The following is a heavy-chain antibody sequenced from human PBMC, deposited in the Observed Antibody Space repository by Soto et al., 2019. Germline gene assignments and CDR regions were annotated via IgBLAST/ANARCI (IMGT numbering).Heavy chain of an antibody. CDR3: ARRHFERYDFWSGEENWFDP. V-gene: IGHV4-59*01. J-gene: IGHJ5*02. Sequence: SETLSLTCTVSGGSISSYYWSWIRQPPGKGLEWIGYIYYSGSTNYNPSLKSRVTISVDTSKNQFSLKLSSVTAADTAVYYCARRHFERYDFWSGEENWFDPWGQGTLVTVSS. CDR2: IYYSGST. D-gene: IGHD3-3*01. CDR1: GGSISSYY.